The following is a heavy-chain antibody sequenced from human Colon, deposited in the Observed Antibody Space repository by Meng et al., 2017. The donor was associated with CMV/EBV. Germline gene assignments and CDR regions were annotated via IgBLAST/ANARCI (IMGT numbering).Heavy chain of an antibody. CDR1: AYTCTPYY. D-gene: IGHD1-1*01. Sequence: HVELVLAGAKMNTPAASVNVHCYAYAYTCTPYYLLWVRQGPGQGLEWVQCTLPKTVALDYAQQFRGRITLTTDTSITTAYMELSGLTSDDTAVYYCIRENWYYDHWGLGTLVTVSS. V-gene: IGHV1-2*02. CDR3: IRENWYYDH. CDR2: TLPKTVAL. J-gene: IGHJ4*02.